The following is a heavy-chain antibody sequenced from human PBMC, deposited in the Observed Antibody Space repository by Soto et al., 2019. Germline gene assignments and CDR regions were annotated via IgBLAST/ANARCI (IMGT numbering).Heavy chain of an antibody. CDR2: IYYSGST. CDR3: ARASIGVAAFDI. D-gene: IGHD2-15*01. J-gene: IGHJ3*02. V-gene: IGHV4-59*01. Sequence: SETLSLTCTVSGGSISSYYWSWIRQPPGKGLEWIGYIYYSGSTNYNPSLKSRVTISVDTSKNQFSLKLSSVTAADTAVYYCARASIGVAAFDIWGQGTMVTVSS. CDR1: GGSISSYY.